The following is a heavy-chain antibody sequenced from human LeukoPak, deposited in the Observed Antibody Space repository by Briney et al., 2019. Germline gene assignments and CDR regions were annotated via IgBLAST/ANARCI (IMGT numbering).Heavy chain of an antibody. CDR1: GYTFTSYY. CDR3: ARVGAIFGVAEYYFDY. Sequence: ASVTVSCKASGYTFTSYYMHWVRQVPGQGLEWMGIINPSGGSTSYAQKFQGRVTMTRDTSTSTVYMELSSLRSEDTAVYYCARVGAIFGVAEYYFDYWGQGTLVTVSS. CDR2: INPSGGST. V-gene: IGHV1-46*01. J-gene: IGHJ4*02. D-gene: IGHD3-3*01.